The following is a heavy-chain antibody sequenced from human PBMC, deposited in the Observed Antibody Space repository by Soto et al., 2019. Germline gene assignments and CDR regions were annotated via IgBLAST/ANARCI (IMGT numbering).Heavy chain of an antibody. CDR3: ARDSTRSGSHFLDY. CDR2: LSYSAST. J-gene: IGHJ4*02. Sequence: SQTLSLPCTVSGGSIRSYYWRWNRQPPGKGLEWIGYLSYSASTDYNPSLKSRVTISVDTSKHRFSLKLSSLTAADTAVYYFARDSTRSGSHFLDYWGQGTLVTVSS. D-gene: IGHD3-10*01. V-gene: IGHV4-59*01. CDR1: GGSIRSYY.